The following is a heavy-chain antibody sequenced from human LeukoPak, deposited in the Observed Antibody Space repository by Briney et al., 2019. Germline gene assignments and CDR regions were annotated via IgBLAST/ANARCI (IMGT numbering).Heavy chain of an antibody. CDR2: INPNSGGT. V-gene: IGHV1-2*02. Sequence: ASVKVSCKTSGYIFTGYYIHWVRQAPGQGLEWMGWINPNSGGTNYAQKFQSRVTMTRDTSISTAYMELSRLRSDDTAVYYCVREERGGDPFDYWGQGTLVTVSS. CDR3: VREERGGDPFDY. D-gene: IGHD2-21*01. J-gene: IGHJ4*02. CDR1: GYIFTGYY.